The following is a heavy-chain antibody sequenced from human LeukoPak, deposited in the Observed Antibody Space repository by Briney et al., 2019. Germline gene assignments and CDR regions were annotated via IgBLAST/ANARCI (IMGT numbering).Heavy chain of an antibody. V-gene: IGHV3-23*01. CDR3: AKDSKRVAVAGNYFDY. CDR1: GFTFSSYA. CDR2: ISGSGGST. Sequence: GGSLRLSCAASGFTFSSYAMSWVRQAPGKRLEWVSAISGSGGSTYYADSVKGRFTISRDNSKNTLYLQMNSLRAEDTAVYYCAKDSKRVAVAGNYFDYWGQGTLVTVSS. D-gene: IGHD6-19*01. J-gene: IGHJ4*02.